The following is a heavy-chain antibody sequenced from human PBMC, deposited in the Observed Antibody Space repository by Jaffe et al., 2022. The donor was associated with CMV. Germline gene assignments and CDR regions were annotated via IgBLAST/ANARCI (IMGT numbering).Heavy chain of an antibody. Sequence: QVQLVQSGAEVKKPGASVKLSCRASGFTFSTFYMHWVRQAPGQGLEWMGIISPSGGSTTYEQKFQGRVAMTRDTSAVYMELSSLTPEDTAVYFCARPLIEYSGSFPDHWGQGTLVSVSS. V-gene: IGHV1-46*01. CDR2: ISPSGGST. D-gene: IGHD6-6*01. CDR1: GFTFSTFY. J-gene: IGHJ4*02. CDR3: ARPLIEYSGSFPDH.